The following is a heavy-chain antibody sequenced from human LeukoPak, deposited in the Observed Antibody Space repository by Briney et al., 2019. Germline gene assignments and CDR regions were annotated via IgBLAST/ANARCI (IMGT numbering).Heavy chain of an antibody. J-gene: IGHJ4*02. CDR1: GFTFSTYS. CDR2: INGSSSNSDGGAK. D-gene: IGHD3-22*01. Sequence: PGGSLRLSCTASGFTFSTYSMNWVRQAPGRGLQWVSYINGSSSNSDGGAKQCADSVKGRFTISRDNAKNSLYQQLNTLRAEDTAVYYCARAPLYSYDSSGYLDYWGQGILVTISS. CDR3: ARAPLYSYDSSGYLDY. V-gene: IGHV3-48*04.